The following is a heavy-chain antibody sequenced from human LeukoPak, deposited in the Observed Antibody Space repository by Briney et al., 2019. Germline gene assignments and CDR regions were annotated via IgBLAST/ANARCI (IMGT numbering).Heavy chain of an antibody. D-gene: IGHD1-26*01. CDR2: IIPILGIA. V-gene: IGHV1-69*04. CDR1: GGTFSSYA. J-gene: IGHJ4*02. CDR3: ARQVGATTPLIY. Sequence: SVKVSCKASGGTFSSYAISWVRQAPGQGLEWMGRIIPILGIANYAQKFQGRVTITADKSTSTAYMELSSLRSEDTAVYYCARQVGATTPLIYWGQGTLVTVSS.